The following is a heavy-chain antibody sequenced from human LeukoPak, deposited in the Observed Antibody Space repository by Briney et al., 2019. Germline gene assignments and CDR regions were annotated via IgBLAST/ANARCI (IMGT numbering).Heavy chain of an antibody. V-gene: IGHV3-23*01. CDR2: ISGSGGST. Sequence: GGSLRLSCAASGFTFSSYVMSWVRQAPGKGLEWVSAISGSGGSTYYADSVKGRLTISRDNSKNTLYLQMNSLRAEDTAVYYCAKGVPGSGYYYFDYWGQGTLVTVSS. J-gene: IGHJ4*02. D-gene: IGHD3-3*01. CDR1: GFTFSSYV. CDR3: AKGVPGSGYYYFDY.